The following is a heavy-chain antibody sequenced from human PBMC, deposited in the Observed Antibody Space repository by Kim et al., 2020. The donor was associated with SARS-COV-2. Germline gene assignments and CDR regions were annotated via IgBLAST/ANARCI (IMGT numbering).Heavy chain of an antibody. D-gene: IGHD3-9*01. CDR1: GFTFSSYG. V-gene: IGHV3-33*01. Sequence: GGSLRLSCAASGFTFSSYGMHWVRQAPGKGLEWVAVIWYDGSNKYYADSVKGRFTISRDNSKNTLYLQMNSLRAEDTAVYYCARDPRLALYGMDVWGQGTTVTVSS. J-gene: IGHJ6*02. CDR2: IWYDGSNK. CDR3: ARDPRLALYGMDV.